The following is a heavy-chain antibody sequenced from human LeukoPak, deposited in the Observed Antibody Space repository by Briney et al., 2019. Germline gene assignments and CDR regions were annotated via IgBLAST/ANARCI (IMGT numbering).Heavy chain of an antibody. CDR3: ARFYSNYVPLLDY. CDR1: GFTFSSYE. D-gene: IGHD4-11*01. CDR2: ISSSGSTI. Sequence: GGSLRLSCAASGFTFSSYEMNWVRPAPGKGLEWVSYISSSGSTIYYADSVKGRFTISRDNARNSLYLQMNSLRAEDTAVYYCARFYSNYVPLLDYWGQGTLVTVSS. J-gene: IGHJ4*02. V-gene: IGHV3-48*03.